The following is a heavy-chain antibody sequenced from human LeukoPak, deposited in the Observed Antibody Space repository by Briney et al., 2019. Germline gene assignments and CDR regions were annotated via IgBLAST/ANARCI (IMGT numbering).Heavy chain of an antibody. V-gene: IGHV3-23*01. CDR1: GFTFTNAW. CDR2: ISGSGGNT. Sequence: GGSLRLSCVASGFTFTNAWMSWFRQAPGKGLEWVSGISGSGGNTYYADSVTGRFTISRDNSNNTLYLHMNSLRAEDTAVYHCAKDYYHERGSGYFDSWGQGALVTVSS. D-gene: IGHD3-10*01. CDR3: AKDYYHERGSGYFDS. J-gene: IGHJ4*02.